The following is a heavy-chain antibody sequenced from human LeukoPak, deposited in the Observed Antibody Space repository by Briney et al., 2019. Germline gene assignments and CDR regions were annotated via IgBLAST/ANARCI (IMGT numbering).Heavy chain of an antibody. V-gene: IGHV4-30-4*01. CDR2: TYYSGSS. Sequence: PSQTLSLTCTVSGCSFSSGDYYWSWIRHPPGLHLEWFGYTYYSGSSYYNPSLKSLVIISVDSFKNQFSLKLSSMNAADTAVYYCARTLPVGYSGYVVAIDYWGQGTLVTVSS. CDR3: ARTLPVGYSGYVVAIDY. J-gene: IGHJ4*02. D-gene: IGHD5-12*01. CDR1: GCSFSSGDYY.